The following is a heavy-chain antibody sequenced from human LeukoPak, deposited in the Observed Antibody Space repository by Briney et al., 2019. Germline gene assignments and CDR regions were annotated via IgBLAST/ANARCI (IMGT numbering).Heavy chain of an antibody. Sequence: ASVKVSCKASGYTFTGYYMHWVRQAPGQGLEWMGWINPNSGGTNYAQKFQGRVTMTRDTSISTAYMELSRLRSEDTAVYYCAIVGAKVTTFSWFDPWGQGTLVTVSS. J-gene: IGHJ5*02. CDR2: INPNSGGT. V-gene: IGHV1-2*02. D-gene: IGHD4/OR15-4a*01. CDR1: GYTFTGYY. CDR3: AIVGAKVTTFSWFDP.